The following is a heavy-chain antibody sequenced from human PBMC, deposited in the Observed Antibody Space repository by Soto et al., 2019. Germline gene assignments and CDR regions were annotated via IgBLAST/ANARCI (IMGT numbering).Heavy chain of an antibody. CDR1: GYTFTSYD. D-gene: IGHD6-13*01. V-gene: IGHV1-8*01. Sequence: QVQLVQSGAEVKKPGASVKVSCKASGYTFTSYDINWVRQATGQGLEWMGWMNPNSGNTGYAQKFQGRVTMTRNTSRSKAYMELSSLRSEDTAVYYCASEHSSSWRFDYWGQGTLVTVSS. CDR3: ASEHSSSWRFDY. J-gene: IGHJ4*02. CDR2: MNPNSGNT.